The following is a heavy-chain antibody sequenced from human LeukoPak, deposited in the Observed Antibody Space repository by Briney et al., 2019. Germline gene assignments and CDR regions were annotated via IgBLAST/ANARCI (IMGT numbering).Heavy chain of an antibody. CDR2: IIPIFGTA. Sequence: SVKASCKASGGTFSNFAISWVRQAPGQGLEWMGGIIPIFGTANYAQKFQGRVTIITGESTSTAYMELSSLISEDTAVYYCARGPLFYGSGVTYFDDWGQGTLVTVSS. CDR1: GGTFSNFA. D-gene: IGHD3-10*01. J-gene: IGHJ4*02. CDR3: ARGPLFYGSGVTYFDD. V-gene: IGHV1-69*05.